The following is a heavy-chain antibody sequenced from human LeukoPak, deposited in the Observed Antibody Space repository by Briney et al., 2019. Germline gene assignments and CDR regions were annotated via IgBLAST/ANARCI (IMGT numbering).Heavy chain of an antibody. J-gene: IGHJ4*02. CDR1: GFTFSSYA. CDR2: ISGSGGST. V-gene: IGHV3-23*01. D-gene: IGHD6-13*01. CDR3: AREPRYSSSWLVDY. Sequence: QPGGSLRLSCAASGFTFSSYAMSWVRQAPGKGLEWVSAISGSGGSTYYADSVKGRFTISRDNSKDTLYLQMNSLRAEDTAGYYCAREPRYSSSWLVDYWGQGTLVTVSS.